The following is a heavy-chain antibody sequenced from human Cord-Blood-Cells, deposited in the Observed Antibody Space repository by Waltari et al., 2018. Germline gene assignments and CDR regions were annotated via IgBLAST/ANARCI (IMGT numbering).Heavy chain of an antibody. V-gene: IGHV1-2*02. D-gene: IGHD1-7*01. Sequence: QVQLVQSGAEVKKPGASVKVSCKASGYTFTGYYMHWVRQAPGQGLEWMGVINPNSGGNNYAQKFQGRVTRTRDTSISTAYMELSRLRSDDTAVYYCAANWNYDYWGQGTLVTVSS. CDR2: INPNSGGN. CDR1: GYTFTGYY. J-gene: IGHJ4*02. CDR3: AANWNYDY.